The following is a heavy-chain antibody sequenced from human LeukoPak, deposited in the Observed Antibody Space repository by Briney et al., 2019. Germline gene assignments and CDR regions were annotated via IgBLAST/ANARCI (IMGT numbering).Heavy chain of an antibody. CDR2: IIPILGIA. CDR1: GGTFSSYA. Sequence: SVKVSCKASGGTFSSYAISWVRQAPGQGLEWMGRIIPILGIANYAQKFQGRVTITADKSTSTAYMELSSLRSEDTTVYYCARVGYCSGGSCYSFDYWGQGTLVTVSS. V-gene: IGHV1-69*04. CDR3: ARVGYCSGGSCYSFDY. D-gene: IGHD2-15*01. J-gene: IGHJ4*02.